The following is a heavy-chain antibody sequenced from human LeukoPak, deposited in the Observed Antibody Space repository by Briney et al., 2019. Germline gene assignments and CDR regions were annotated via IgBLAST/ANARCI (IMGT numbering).Heavy chain of an antibody. CDR3: ARHVRFLEWLSSYYFDY. V-gene: IGHV4-39*01. CDR2: IYYSGST. CDR1: GGSISSSSYY. Sequence: PSETLSLTCTVSGGSISSSSYYWGWILQPPGKGLVWIGSIYYSGSTYYNPSLKSRLTISVDTSKSQFSLRLTSVTAADTAVYYCARHVRFLEWLSSYYFDYWGQGTLVTVSS. D-gene: IGHD3-3*01. J-gene: IGHJ4*02.